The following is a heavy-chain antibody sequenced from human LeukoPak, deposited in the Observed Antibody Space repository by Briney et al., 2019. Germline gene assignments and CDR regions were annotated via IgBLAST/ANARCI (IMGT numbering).Heavy chain of an antibody. V-gene: IGHV3-23*01. Sequence: GGSLRLSCAASGFTFSSYAMSWVRQAQGKGLEWVSAISGSGGSTYYADSVKGRFTISRDNSKNTLYLQMNSLRAEDTAVYYCAKEARPGYYDSSGYYSDGAGYFDYWGQGTLVTVSS. J-gene: IGHJ4*02. CDR1: GFTFSSYA. CDR2: ISGSGGST. D-gene: IGHD3-22*01. CDR3: AKEARPGYYDSSGYYSDGAGYFDY.